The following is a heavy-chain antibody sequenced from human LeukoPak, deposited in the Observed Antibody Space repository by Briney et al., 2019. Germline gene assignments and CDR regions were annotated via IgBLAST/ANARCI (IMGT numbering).Heavy chain of an antibody. D-gene: IGHD3-22*01. CDR2: IWYDGSDK. J-gene: IGHJ6*02. CDR1: GFTLSTYA. CDR3: ARDPTYYYDSSGYSAYYYYGMDV. V-gene: IGHV3-33*01. Sequence: GGSLRLSCAASGFTLSTYAMHWVRQAPGKGLEWVAVIWYDGSDKYYADSVKGRFNISREYSKNTLYLQMNNVRAEDTAVYYCARDPTYYYDSSGYSAYYYYGMDVWGQGTTVTVSS.